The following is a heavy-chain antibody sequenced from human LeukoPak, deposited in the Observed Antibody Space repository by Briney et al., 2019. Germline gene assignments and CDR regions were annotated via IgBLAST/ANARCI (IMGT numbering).Heavy chain of an antibody. Sequence: GGSLRLSCAVSGFPFSIYEMNWVRQAPGKGLVSVSHINTDGTTTNYADSVKGRFTISRDNAKNTLYLQMNSLRAEDTAVYYCVRALGDYWGQGTLLTVSS. CDR1: GFPFSIYE. V-gene: IGHV3-74*01. CDR3: VRALGDY. CDR2: INTDGTTT. D-gene: IGHD3-16*01. J-gene: IGHJ4*02.